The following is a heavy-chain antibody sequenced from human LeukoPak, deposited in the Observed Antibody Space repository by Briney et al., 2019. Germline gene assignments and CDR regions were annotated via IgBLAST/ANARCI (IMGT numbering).Heavy chain of an antibody. CDR3: ARGGYQLPPEYFQH. D-gene: IGHD2-2*01. CDR1: GGSISSYY. J-gene: IGHJ1*01. V-gene: IGHV4-59*01. CDR2: IYYSGST. Sequence: PSEALSLTCTVSGGSISSYYWSWIRQPPGKGLEWIGYIYYSGSTNYNPSLKSRVTISVDTSKNQFSLKLSSVTAADTAVYYCARGGYQLPPEYFQHWGQGTLVTVSS.